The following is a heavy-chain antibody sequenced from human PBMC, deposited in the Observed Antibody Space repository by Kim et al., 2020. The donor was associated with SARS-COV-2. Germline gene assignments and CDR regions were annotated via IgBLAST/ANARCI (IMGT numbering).Heavy chain of an antibody. CDR3: ARERQHGDLPHY. D-gene: IGHD7-27*01. CDR2: ISSSSSYI. V-gene: IGHV3-21*01. J-gene: IGHJ4*02. CDR1: GFTFSSYT. Sequence: GGSLRLSCAASGFTFSSYTMNWVRQAPGKGLEWVSSISSSSSYIYYADSVKGRFTISRDNSKNSLYLQMNSLRAEDTAVYYCARERQHGDLPHYWCQGTLVTVFS.